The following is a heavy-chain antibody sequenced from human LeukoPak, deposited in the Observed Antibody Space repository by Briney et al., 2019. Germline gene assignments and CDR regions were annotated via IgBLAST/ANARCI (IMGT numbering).Heavy chain of an antibody. CDR2: ISGDAGST. Sequence: PGGSLRLSCAASGFSFDGYAMHWVRQAPGKGLEWVSLISGDAGSTYYADSVRGRFSISRDNSKNSLFLQMNSLRTEDTAFYFCAKVIGYCSSTSCSLFDDAFDVWGQGTMVTVSS. D-gene: IGHD2-2*03. CDR1: GFSFDGYA. J-gene: IGHJ3*01. CDR3: AKVIGYCSSTSCSLFDDAFDV. V-gene: IGHV3-43*02.